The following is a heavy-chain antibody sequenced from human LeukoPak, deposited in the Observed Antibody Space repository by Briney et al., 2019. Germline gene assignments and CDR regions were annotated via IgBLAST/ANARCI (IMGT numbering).Heavy chain of an antibody. Sequence: KPSETLSLTCTVSGGSISSYYWSWIRQPAGKGLEWIGRIYTSGSTNYNPSLKSRVTMSVDTSKNQFSLKLSSVTAADTAVYYCARDKRKAVRGDAFDIWGQGTMVTVSS. CDR2: IYTSGST. D-gene: IGHD3-10*01. J-gene: IGHJ3*02. V-gene: IGHV4-4*07. CDR3: ARDKRKAVRGDAFDI. CDR1: GGSISSYY.